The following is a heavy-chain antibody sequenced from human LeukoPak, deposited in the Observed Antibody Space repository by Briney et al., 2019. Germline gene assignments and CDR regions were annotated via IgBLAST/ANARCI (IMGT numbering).Heavy chain of an antibody. J-gene: IGHJ4*02. D-gene: IGHD3-3*01. CDR3: TTRSGDFWSGFVN. V-gene: IGHV1-24*01. Sequence: ASVKVSCKVSGNSLSELSIQWVRQAPGKGLECMGGFDPEEAKMVYAQNFQGRVTMTEDTSTQTAYMELSGLTSDDTAVYYCTTRSGDFWSGFVNWGQGTRLTVSS. CDR2: FDPEEAKM. CDR1: GNSLSELS.